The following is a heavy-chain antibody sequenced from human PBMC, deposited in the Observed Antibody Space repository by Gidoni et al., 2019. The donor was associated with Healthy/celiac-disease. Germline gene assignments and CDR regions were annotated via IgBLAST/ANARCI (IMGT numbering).Heavy chain of an antibody. CDR2: INHSGST. CDR3: ARSGRGQWLHNNGYYYMDV. J-gene: IGHJ6*03. CDR1: GGSFSGYY. D-gene: IGHD6-19*01. Sequence: QVQLQQWGAGLLKPSETLSLTCAVYGGSFSGYYWSWIRQPPGKGLEWIGEINHSGSTNYNPSLKSRVTISVDTSKNQFSLKLSSVTAADTAVYYCARSGRGQWLHNNGYYYMDVWGKGTTVTVSS. V-gene: IGHV4-34*01.